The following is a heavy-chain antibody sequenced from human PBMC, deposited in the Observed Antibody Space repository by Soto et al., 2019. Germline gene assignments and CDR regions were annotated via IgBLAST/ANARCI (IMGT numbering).Heavy chain of an antibody. CDR3: ARTITMVRGVIAPAYYFDY. D-gene: IGHD3-10*01. CDR2: IYSGGST. V-gene: IGHV3-53*01. CDR1: GFTVSSNY. Sequence: EVQLVESGGLIQPGGSLRLSCAASGFTVSSNYMSWVRQAPGKGLEWVSVIYSGGSTYYADSVKGRFTISRDNSKNTLYLQMNSLRAEDTAVYYCARTITMVRGVIAPAYYFDYWGQGTLVTVSS. J-gene: IGHJ4*02.